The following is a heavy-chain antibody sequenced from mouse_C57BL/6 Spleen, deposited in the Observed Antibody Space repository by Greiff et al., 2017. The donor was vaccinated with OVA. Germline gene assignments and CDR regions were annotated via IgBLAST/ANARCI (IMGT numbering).Heavy chain of an antibody. V-gene: IGHV5-4*01. CDR3: GRGAWFAY. J-gene: IGHJ3*01. CDR2: ISDGGSYT. Sequence: EVQLVESGGGLVKPGGSLKLSCAASGFTFSSYAMSWVRQTPEKRLEWVATISDGGSYTYYPDNVKGRFTISRDNAKNNLYLQMSHLKSEDTAMYYCGRGAWFAYWGQGTLVTVSA. CDR1: GFTFSSYA.